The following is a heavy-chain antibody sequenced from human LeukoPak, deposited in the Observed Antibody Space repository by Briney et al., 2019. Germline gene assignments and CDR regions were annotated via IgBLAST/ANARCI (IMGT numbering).Heavy chain of an antibody. CDR3: ARGIVGPTYFDY. Sequence: PSETLSLTCVLYSGSFSGYFWSWIRQPPGKGLEWIGEINRSGSTNYNPSLKSRVTISVDTSKNQFSLKLSSVTAADTAVYYCARGIVGPTYFDYWGQGTLVTVSS. V-gene: IGHV4-34*01. D-gene: IGHD1-26*01. J-gene: IGHJ4*02. CDR1: SGSFSGYF. CDR2: INRSGST.